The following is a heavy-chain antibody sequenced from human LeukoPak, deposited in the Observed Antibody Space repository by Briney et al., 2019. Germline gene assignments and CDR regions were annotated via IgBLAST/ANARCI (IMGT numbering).Heavy chain of an antibody. J-gene: IGHJ4*02. CDR2: ISSSSSYT. CDR1: GFTLSDYY. Sequence: GGSLRLSCAASGFTLSDYYMSWIRQAPGKGLEWLSYISSSSSYTNYADSVKGRFTMSRDNAKNSLYLQMNSLRVEDTAVYYCAREGYTKVGFDYWGQGTLVTVSS. V-gene: IGHV3-11*06. D-gene: IGHD4-23*01. CDR3: AREGYTKVGFDY.